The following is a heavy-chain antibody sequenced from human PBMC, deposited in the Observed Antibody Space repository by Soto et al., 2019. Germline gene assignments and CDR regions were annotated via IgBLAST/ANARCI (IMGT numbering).Heavy chain of an antibody. CDR2: IYHSGST. Sequence: SETLSLTCAVSGYSISSGYYWGWIRQPPGKGLEWIGSIYHSGSTYYNPSLKSRVTISVDTSKNQFSLKLSSVTAADTAVYYCARRGAVAGIVSDRGYYGMDVWGQGTTVTVSS. D-gene: IGHD6-19*01. CDR1: GYSISSGYY. J-gene: IGHJ6*02. CDR3: ARRGAVAGIVSDRGYYGMDV. V-gene: IGHV4-38-2*01.